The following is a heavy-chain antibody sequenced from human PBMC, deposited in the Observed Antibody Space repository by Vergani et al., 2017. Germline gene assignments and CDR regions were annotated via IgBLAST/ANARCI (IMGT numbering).Heavy chain of an antibody. D-gene: IGHD3-22*01. CDR2: SSGSGGST. J-gene: IGHJ4*02. CDR1: GFTFSSYA. V-gene: IGHV3-23*01. CDR3: AKEGDDSSGYYYYFDY. Sequence: EVQLLESGGGLVQPGGSLRLSCAASGFTFSSYALSWVRQAPGKGLEWVSASSGSGGSTYYADSVKGRFTISRDNAKNTLYLQMNSLRAEDTAVYYCAKEGDDSSGYYYYFDYWGQGTLVTVSS.